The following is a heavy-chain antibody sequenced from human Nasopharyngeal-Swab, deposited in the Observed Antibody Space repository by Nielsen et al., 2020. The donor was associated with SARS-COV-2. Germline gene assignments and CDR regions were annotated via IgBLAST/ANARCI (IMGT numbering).Heavy chain of an antibody. Sequence: ASVKVSCKASGYTFTSYGISWVRQAPGQGLEWMGWISAYNGNTNYAQKLQGRVTMTTDTSTSTAYMELRSLRSADTAVYYCARAMGSGSLSDWYYYYGMDVWGQGTTVTVSS. CDR2: ISAYNGNT. CDR1: GYTFTSYG. D-gene: IGHD6-19*01. CDR3: ARAMGSGSLSDWYYYYGMDV. V-gene: IGHV1-18*01. J-gene: IGHJ6*02.